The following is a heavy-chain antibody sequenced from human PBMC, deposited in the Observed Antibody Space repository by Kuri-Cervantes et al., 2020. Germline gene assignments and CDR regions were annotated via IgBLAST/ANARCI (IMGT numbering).Heavy chain of an antibody. CDR3: ARGNYDYIWGSFYSDQ. D-gene: IGHD3-16*01. CDR2: IKQDGTEK. CDR1: EFTFSSYW. Sequence: GESLKISCGASEFTFSSYWMSWVRQAPGKGLERVANIKQDGTEKHYVDSVKGRFTISRDNAKNSLYLQMSSLRAEDTAVYYCARGNYDYIWGSFYSDQWGQGTLVTVSS. V-gene: IGHV3-7*01. J-gene: IGHJ4*02.